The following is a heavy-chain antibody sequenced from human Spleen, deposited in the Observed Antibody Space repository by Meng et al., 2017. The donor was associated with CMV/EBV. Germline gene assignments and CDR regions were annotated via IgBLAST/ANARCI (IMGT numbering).Heavy chain of an antibody. CDR3: ARMDYDYWGDYHAMDV. J-gene: IGHJ6*02. CDR2: MNPNSGNT. D-gene: IGHD3-3*01. CDR1: GYTFTDYD. V-gene: IGHV1-8*01. Sequence: VKVSCKASGYTFTDYDINWVRQATGQGLEWMGWMNPNSGNTGYAQKFQGRVTMTRSTSISTAYMELSSLTSDDTAMYFCARMDYDYWGDYHAMDVWGQGTTVTVSS.